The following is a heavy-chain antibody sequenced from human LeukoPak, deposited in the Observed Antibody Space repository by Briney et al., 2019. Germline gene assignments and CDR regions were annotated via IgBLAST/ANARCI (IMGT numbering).Heavy chain of an antibody. Sequence: PGRSLRLLCAASGFSFYTYAMHGLRQAPGRGLEWVAVISYDGSNKYYVDSVKGRFTISRDNSKNTLYLQMNTRRVEDTAVYYCARSTGSLPSSSFDIWGQGTMVTVSS. D-gene: IGHD1-26*01. CDR3: ARSTGSLPSSSFDI. J-gene: IGHJ3*02. V-gene: IGHV3-30-3*01. CDR2: ISYDGSNK. CDR1: GFSFYTYA.